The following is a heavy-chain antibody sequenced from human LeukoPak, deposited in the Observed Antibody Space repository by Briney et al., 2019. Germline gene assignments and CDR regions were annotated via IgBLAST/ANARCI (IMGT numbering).Heavy chain of an antibody. D-gene: IGHD3-3*01. Sequence: PSETLSLTCTVSGGSISSYYWSWIRQPPGKGLEWIGYIYYSGSTNYSPSLKSRVTISVDTSKNQFSQKLSSVTAADTAVYYCARALGYDFWSGYYTRNDAFDIWGQGTMVTVSS. CDR1: GGSISSYY. V-gene: IGHV4-59*01. CDR3: ARALGYDFWSGYYTRNDAFDI. J-gene: IGHJ3*02. CDR2: IYYSGST.